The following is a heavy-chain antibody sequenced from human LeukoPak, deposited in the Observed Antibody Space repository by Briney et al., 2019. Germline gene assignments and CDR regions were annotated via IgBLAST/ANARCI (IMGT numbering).Heavy chain of an antibody. CDR1: GYSISSGYY. V-gene: IGHV4-38-2*02. D-gene: IGHD5-12*01. CDR3: ARKRVAHFDC. Sequence: SETLSLTCTVSGYSISSGYYWGWIRQPPGKGLEWIGSIYHSGSTYYNPSLKSRVTISVDTSKNQFSLKLSSVTAADTAVYYCARKRVAHFDCWGQGTLVTVSS. CDR2: IYHSGST. J-gene: IGHJ4*02.